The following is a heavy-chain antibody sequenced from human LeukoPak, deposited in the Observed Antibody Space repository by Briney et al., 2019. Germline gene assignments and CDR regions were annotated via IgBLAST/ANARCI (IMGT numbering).Heavy chain of an antibody. CDR2: INHSGST. Sequence: SETLSLTCAVYGGSFSGYYWSWIRQPPGKGLEWIGEINHSGSTNYNPSLKSRVTISVDTSKNQFSLKLSSVTAADTAVYYCTRGGGPQAFDIWGQGTMVTVSS. CDR1: GGSFSGYY. V-gene: IGHV4-34*01. CDR3: TRGGGPQAFDI. J-gene: IGHJ3*02. D-gene: IGHD3-10*01.